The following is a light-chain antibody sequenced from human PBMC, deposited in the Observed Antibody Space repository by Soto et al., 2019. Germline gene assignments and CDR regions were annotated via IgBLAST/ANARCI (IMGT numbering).Light chain of an antibody. Sequence: QPVLTQSPSASASLGASVKLTCTLSSGHSSYAIAWHQQQPEKGPRYLMKLNSDGSHSKEDGIPDRFSGSSSGAERYLTISSLQSEDEADYYCQTWGTGTLWVFGGGTKLTVL. CDR2: LNSDGSH. J-gene: IGLJ3*02. V-gene: IGLV4-69*01. CDR1: SGHSSYA. CDR3: QTWGTGTLWV.